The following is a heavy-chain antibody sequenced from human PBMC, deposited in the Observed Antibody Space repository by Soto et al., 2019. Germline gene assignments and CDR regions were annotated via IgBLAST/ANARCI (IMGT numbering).Heavy chain of an antibody. V-gene: IGHV3-21*01. Sequence: EAQLVESGGGLVKPGGSLRLSCAASGFTFSSYSMNWVRQAPGKGLEWVSSISSSSSYIYYADSVKGRFTISRDNAKNSLYLQMNSLRAEDTAVYYCARDVYSGYGYYFDYWGQGTLVTVSS. CDR3: ARDVYSGYGYYFDY. CDR2: ISSSSSYI. D-gene: IGHD5-12*01. CDR1: GFTFSSYS. J-gene: IGHJ4*02.